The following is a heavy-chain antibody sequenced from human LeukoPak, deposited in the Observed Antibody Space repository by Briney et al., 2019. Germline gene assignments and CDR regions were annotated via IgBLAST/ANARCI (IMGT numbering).Heavy chain of an antibody. CDR2: ISGSGGST. D-gene: IGHD3-10*01. V-gene: IGHV3-23*01. CDR1: GLTFSSYA. CDR3: AKGNYLGRGDYFDY. Sequence: GGSLTLSCAATGLTFSSYAMNWVRQAPGKGLEWVSAISGSGGSTYYADSVKGRFTISRDNSENTLHLQMNSLRAEDTAVYYCAKGNYLGRGDYFDYWGQGTLVTVSS. J-gene: IGHJ4*02.